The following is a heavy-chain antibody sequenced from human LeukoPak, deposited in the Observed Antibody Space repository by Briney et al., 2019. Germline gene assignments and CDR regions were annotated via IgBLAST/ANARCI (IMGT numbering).Heavy chain of an antibody. D-gene: IGHD6-19*01. CDR2: ISSSSSYI. Sequence: GGSLRLSCAASGFTFSSYSMNWVRQAPGKGLEWVSSISSSSSYIYYAASVKGRFTISRDNAKNSLYLQMNSLRAEDTVVYYCARESAGIAVAGFDYWGQGTLVTVSS. CDR1: GFTFSSYS. V-gene: IGHV3-21*01. CDR3: ARESAGIAVAGFDY. J-gene: IGHJ4*02.